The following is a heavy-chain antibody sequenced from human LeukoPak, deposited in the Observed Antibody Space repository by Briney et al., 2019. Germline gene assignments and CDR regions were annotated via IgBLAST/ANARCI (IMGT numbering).Heavy chain of an antibody. Sequence: AASVKVPCKASGYTFTNYYIHWVRQAPGQGLEWMGITDPIGGSTNYAQKFQGRVTMTTDTSTSTAYMELRSLRSDDTAVYYCARDGDYYDSSGYGYWGQGTLVTVSS. CDR3: ARDGDYYDSSGYGY. J-gene: IGHJ4*02. D-gene: IGHD3-22*01. CDR1: GYTFTNYY. V-gene: IGHV1-46*01. CDR2: TDPIGGST.